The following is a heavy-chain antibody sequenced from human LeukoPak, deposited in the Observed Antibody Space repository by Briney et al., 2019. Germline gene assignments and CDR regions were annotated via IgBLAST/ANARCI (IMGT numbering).Heavy chain of an antibody. CDR1: GFTFSSYG. CDR2: ISWNSGSI. Sequence: PGGSLRLSCAASGFTFSSYGMHWVRQAPGKGLEWVSGISWNSGSIGYADSVKGRFTISRDNAKNSLYLQMNSLRAEDTALYYCAKVFYSSSWGFDYWGQGTLVTVSS. J-gene: IGHJ4*02. CDR3: AKVFYSSSWGFDY. D-gene: IGHD6-13*01. V-gene: IGHV3-9*01.